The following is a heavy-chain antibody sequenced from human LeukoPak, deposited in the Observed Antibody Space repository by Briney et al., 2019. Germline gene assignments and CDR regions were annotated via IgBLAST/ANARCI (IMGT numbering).Heavy chain of an antibody. CDR1: GGTFSSYA. D-gene: IGHD2-2*01. J-gene: IGHJ5*02. V-gene: IGHV1-69*05. CDR2: IIPIFGTA. CDR3: ARAAGDCSSISCSTEFDP. Sequence: SVKVSCKASGGTFSSYAISWVRQAPGQGLEWMGGIIPIFGTANYAQKFQGRVTITTDESTSTAYMELSSLRSEDTAVYYCARAAGDCSSISCSTEFDPWGQGTLVTVSS.